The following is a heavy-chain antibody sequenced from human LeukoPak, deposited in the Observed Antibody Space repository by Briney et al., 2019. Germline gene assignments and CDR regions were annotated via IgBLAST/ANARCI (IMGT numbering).Heavy chain of an antibody. CDR1: GGSISSSPYY. CDR2: IYYSGTT. J-gene: IGHJ4*02. CDR3: ARSTPVFRYFDWLLSGYFDY. Sequence: SETLSLTCTVSGGSISSSPYYWGWIRQPPGKGLEWIGSIYYSGTTHYSPSLESRVTISVDTSKNQFSLKLSSVTAADTAVYYCARSTPVFRYFDWLLSGYFDYWGQGTLVTVSS. V-gene: IGHV4-39*07. D-gene: IGHD3-9*01.